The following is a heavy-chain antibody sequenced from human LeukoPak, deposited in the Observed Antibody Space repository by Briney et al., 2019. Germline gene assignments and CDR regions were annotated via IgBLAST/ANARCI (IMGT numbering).Heavy chain of an antibody. Sequence: GGSLRLSCAVSGFSFTNVWVNWVRQAPGKGLEWVGRIKNKDEGEKTDYAAPVKGRFTISRDDSKATLFLQMNSLKMEDTAIYYCTTGIDYGGGYWGQGTLVSVSS. CDR2: IKNKDEGEKT. CDR1: GFSFTNVW. J-gene: IGHJ4*02. D-gene: IGHD3-16*01. CDR3: TTGIDYGGGY. V-gene: IGHV3-15*07.